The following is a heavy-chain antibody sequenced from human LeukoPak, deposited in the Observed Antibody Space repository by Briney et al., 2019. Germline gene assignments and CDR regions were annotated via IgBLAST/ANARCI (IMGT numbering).Heavy chain of an antibody. D-gene: IGHD6-19*01. CDR1: GGSISSSNYY. CDR3: ARHGYPDIAVAGTGF. V-gene: IGHV4-39*01. Sequence: SETLSLTCTGSGGSISSSNYYWGWIRQPPGKGLEWIGNTYYSGRTYYNPSLKSRVTISVDTSKKQFSLKLSSVTAADTAVYYCARHGYPDIAVAGTGFWGQGTLVTVSS. CDR2: TYYSGRT. J-gene: IGHJ4*02.